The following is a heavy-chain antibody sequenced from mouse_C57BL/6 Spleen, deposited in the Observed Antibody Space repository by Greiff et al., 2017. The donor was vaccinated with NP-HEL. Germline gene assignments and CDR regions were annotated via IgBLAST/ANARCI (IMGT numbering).Heavy chain of an antibody. J-gene: IGHJ2*01. CDR2: IYPGDGDT. V-gene: IGHV1-80*01. CDR1: GYAFSSYW. D-gene: IGHD2-1*01. CDR3: ARSILLYGNYDY. Sequence: QVQLKESGAELVKPGASVKISCKASGYAFSSYWMNWVKQRPGKGLEWIGQIYPGDGDTNYNGKFKGKATLTADKSSSTAYMQLSSLTSEDSAVYFCARSILLYGNYDYWGQGTTLTVSS.